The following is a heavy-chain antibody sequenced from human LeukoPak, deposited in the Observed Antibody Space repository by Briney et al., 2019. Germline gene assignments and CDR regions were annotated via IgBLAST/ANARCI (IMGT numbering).Heavy chain of an antibody. V-gene: IGHV4-38-2*01. CDR1: GYSISSGYH. Sequence: SETLSLTCAVSGYSISSGYHWGWIWQPPGKGLEWIGSVSYSGSTYCNPSLKSRVTISVDTSKNQFSLKLSSVTAADTAVYYCARPSLYDSRGDGTYYFDYWGQGTLVTVSS. CDR3: ARPSLYDSRGDGTYYFDY. J-gene: IGHJ4*02. D-gene: IGHD3-22*01. CDR2: VSYSGST.